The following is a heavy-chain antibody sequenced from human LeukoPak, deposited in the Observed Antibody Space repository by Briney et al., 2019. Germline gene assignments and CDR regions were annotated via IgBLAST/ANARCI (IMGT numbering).Heavy chain of an antibody. CDR1: GFTFSNYA. CDR2: ISASGGST. Sequence: GGSLRLSCATSGFTFSNYAMSWVRQAPGKGLEWVSGISASGGSTYYADSVRGRFTISRDRSKNTLYLQMNSLRADDTAVYYCAEDPNGDYVGGFWFDPWGQGTLVTVSS. V-gene: IGHV3-23*01. CDR3: AEDPNGDYVGGFWFDP. J-gene: IGHJ5*02. D-gene: IGHD4-17*01.